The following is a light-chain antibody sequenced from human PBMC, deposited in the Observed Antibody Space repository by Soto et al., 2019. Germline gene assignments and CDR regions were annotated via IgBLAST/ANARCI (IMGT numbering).Light chain of an antibody. J-gene: IGLJ1*01. CDR1: SSDVGVYNY. Sequence: QAVLTHPRSVSGSPGHAVTISCTGTSSDVGVYNYVSWYQQYPGKAPKIMIYDVSKRPSGVPDRFSGSKSDNTASLTISGLQAEDEADYYCCSYAGSYTFVFGIGTKVTVL. V-gene: IGLV2-11*01. CDR2: DVS. CDR3: CSYAGSYTFV.